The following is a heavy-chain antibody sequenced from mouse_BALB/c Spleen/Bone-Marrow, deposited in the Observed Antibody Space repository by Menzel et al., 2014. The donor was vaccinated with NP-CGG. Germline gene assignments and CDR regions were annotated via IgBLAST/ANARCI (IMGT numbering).Heavy chain of an antibody. CDR1: GDSITSGY. V-gene: IGHV3-8*02. Sequence: EVMLVESGPSLVKPSQTLSLTCSVTGDSITSGYWNWTREFPGNKLEYMGYISYSGSTYYNPSLKSRISITRDTSKNQYYLQLNSVTTEDTATYYCARSPWDGFAYWGQGTLVTVSA. D-gene: IGHD4-1*01. J-gene: IGHJ3*01. CDR3: ARSPWDGFAY. CDR2: ISYSGST.